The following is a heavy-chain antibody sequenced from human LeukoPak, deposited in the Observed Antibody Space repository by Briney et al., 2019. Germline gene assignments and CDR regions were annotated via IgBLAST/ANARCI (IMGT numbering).Heavy chain of an antibody. J-gene: IGHJ4*02. Sequence: SLSLSCVASGFQFNYYAMHWVRPAPGKGLEWVSGLSWHSGSIGYADSVKGRFIISRDNAKNPLYLEMNSLRPEDSALYYCAKETKVGGNLYYFDYWGRGTLVTVSS. V-gene: IGHV3-9*01. CDR2: LSWHSGSI. D-gene: IGHD1-26*01. CDR3: AKETKVGGNLYYFDY. CDR1: GFQFNYYA.